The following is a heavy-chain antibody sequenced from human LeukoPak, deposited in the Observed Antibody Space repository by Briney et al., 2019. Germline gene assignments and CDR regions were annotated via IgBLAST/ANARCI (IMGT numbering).Heavy chain of an antibody. CDR2: ISYDGSNK. V-gene: IGHV3-30-3*01. D-gene: IGHD2-15*01. Sequence: GGSLRLSCAASGFTFSSYPMHWVRQAPGKGLEWVAVISYDGSNKYYADSVKGRFTISRDNSKNTLYLQMNSLRAEDTAVFYCARPCSGGSCYQAYWGQGTLVTVSS. J-gene: IGHJ4*02. CDR3: ARPCSGGSCYQAY. CDR1: GFTFSSYP.